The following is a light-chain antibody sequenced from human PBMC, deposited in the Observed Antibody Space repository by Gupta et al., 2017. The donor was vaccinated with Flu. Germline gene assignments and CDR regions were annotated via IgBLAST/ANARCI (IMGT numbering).Light chain of an antibody. V-gene: IGKV2-28*01. Sequence: DIVMTQSPLSLPVTPGEPASISCRSSQSLLHSNGYNYLDWYLQKPGQSPQLLIYLGSNRASGVPDRFSGSGSGTDFTLKSSRGEAEDVGVYYCMQDLQTLAFGQGTKVEIK. CDR1: QSLLHSNGYNY. CDR2: LGS. CDR3: MQDLQTLA. J-gene: IGKJ1*01.